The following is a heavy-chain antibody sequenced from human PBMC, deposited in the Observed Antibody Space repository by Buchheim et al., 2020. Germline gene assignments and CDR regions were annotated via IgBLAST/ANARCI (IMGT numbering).Heavy chain of an antibody. Sequence: QVQLQQWGAGPLKPSETLSLTCAVYGGSFSGYYWSWIRQPPGKGLEWIGEINHSGSTNYNPSLKSRVTISVDTSKNQFSLKLSSVTAADTAVYYCARGTVLRYFDWLPNYYYYYGMDVWGQGTT. CDR3: ARGTVLRYFDWLPNYYYYYGMDV. CDR2: INHSGST. CDR1: GGSFSGYY. V-gene: IGHV4-34*01. J-gene: IGHJ6*02. D-gene: IGHD3-9*01.